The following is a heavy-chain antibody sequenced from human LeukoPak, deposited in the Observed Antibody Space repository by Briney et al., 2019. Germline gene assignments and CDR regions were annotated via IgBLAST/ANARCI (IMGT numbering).Heavy chain of an antibody. CDR3: ATTSGYYYYMDV. CDR1: GYTFTSYD. CDR2: MNPNSGNT. J-gene: IGHJ6*03. Sequence: ASVKVSCKASGYTFTSYDINWVRQATGQGLEWMGWMNPNSGNTGYAQKFQGRVTMTRNTSISTAYMELSSLRSEDTAVYYCATTSGYYYYMDVWGKGTTVTVPS. V-gene: IGHV1-8*01. D-gene: IGHD3-10*01.